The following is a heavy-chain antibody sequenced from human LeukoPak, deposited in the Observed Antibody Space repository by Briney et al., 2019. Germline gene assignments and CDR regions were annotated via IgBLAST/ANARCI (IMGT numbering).Heavy chain of an antibody. Sequence: SETLSLTCTVSGGSISSYYWSWIRQPPGKGLEWIGYIYYSGSTNYNPSLKSRVTISVDTSKNQFSLKLSSVTAADTAVYYCARGSIVEAIPFDYWGQGTLVTVSS. J-gene: IGHJ4*02. V-gene: IGHV4-59*01. CDR3: ARGSIVEAIPFDY. D-gene: IGHD1-26*01. CDR1: GGSISSYY. CDR2: IYYSGST.